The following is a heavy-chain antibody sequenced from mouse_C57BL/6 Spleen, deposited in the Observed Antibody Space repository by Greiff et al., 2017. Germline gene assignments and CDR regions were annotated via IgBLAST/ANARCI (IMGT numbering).Heavy chain of an antibody. CDR3: ARGCKGGYYFDD. V-gene: IGHV5-17*01. J-gene: IGHJ2*01. CDR1: GFTFSDYG. CDR2: ISSGSSTI. Sequence: EVKLVESGGGLVKPGGSLKLSCAASGFTFSDYGMHWVRQAPGKGLEWLAYISSGSSTIYYAAPVKGRFTIPSDNAKNTLFMQMTSLRSEDPAMYYCARGCKGGYYFDDWGQGTTLTVSS.